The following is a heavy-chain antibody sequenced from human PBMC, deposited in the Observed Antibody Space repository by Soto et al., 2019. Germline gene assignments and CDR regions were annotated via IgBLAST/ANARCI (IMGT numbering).Heavy chain of an antibody. Sequence: GGSLRLSCAASGFIFSTYSMNCVRQAPGKGLEGGSYISTSTSTIYYADSVKGRFTISRDNAKNSLYLQMNSLRDEDTAVYFCARDGRARSAYSSYYYYFSGMDVWGQGTTVTVSS. CDR3: ARDGRARSAYSSYYYYFSGMDV. CDR2: ISTSTSTI. J-gene: IGHJ6*02. CDR1: GFIFSTYS. V-gene: IGHV3-48*02. D-gene: IGHD3-3*01.